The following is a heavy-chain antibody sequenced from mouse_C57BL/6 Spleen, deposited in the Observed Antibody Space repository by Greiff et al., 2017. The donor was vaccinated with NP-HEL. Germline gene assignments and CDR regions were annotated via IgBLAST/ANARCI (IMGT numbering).Heavy chain of an antibody. CDR3: ARSERDYAMDY. Sequence: QVHVKQSGAELVKPGASVKLSCKASGYTFTSYWMQWVKQRPGQGLEWIGEIDPSDSYTNYNQKFKGKATLTVDTSSSTAYMQLSSLTSEDSAVYYIARSERDYAMDYWGQGTSVTVSS. J-gene: IGHJ4*01. CDR2: IDPSDSYT. V-gene: IGHV1-50*01. CDR1: GYTFTSYW.